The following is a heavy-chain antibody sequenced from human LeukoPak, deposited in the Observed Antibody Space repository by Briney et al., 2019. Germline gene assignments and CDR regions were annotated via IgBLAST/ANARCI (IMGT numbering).Heavy chain of an antibody. J-gene: IGHJ4*02. CDR3: ARELDSGSYFDY. V-gene: IGHV4-39*07. CDR1: GGSISSSSYY. D-gene: IGHD1-26*01. Sequence: SETLSLTCTVSGGSISSSSYYWGWIRQPPGKGLEWIGSIYYSGSTNYNPSLKSRVTISVDTSKNQFSLKLSSVTAADTAVYYCARELDSGSYFDYWGQGTLVTVSS. CDR2: IYYSGST.